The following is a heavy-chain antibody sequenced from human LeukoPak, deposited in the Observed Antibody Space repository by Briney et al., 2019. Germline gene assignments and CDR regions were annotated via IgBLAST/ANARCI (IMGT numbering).Heavy chain of an antibody. J-gene: IGHJ4*02. D-gene: IGHD3-16*02. CDR1: GGSFSGYY. CDR3: ARGYDYVWGSYRYFDY. Sequence: SETLSLTCAVYGGSFSGYYWSWIRQPPGKGLEWIGEINHSGSTNYNPSPKSRVTISVDTSKNQFSLKLSSVTAADTAVYYCARGYDYVWGSYRYFDYWGQGTLVTVSS. V-gene: IGHV4-34*01. CDR2: INHSGST.